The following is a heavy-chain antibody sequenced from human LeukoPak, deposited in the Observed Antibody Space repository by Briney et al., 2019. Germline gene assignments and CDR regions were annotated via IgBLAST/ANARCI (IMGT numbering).Heavy chain of an antibody. D-gene: IGHD3-22*01. CDR1: GYTFTSYY. CDR2: INPSGGST. J-gene: IGHJ6*02. V-gene: IGHV1-46*01. Sequence: ASVKVSCKASGYTFTSYYMHWVRQAPGQGLEWMGIINPSGGSTSYAQKFQGRVTMTTDTSTSTAYMELRSLRSDDTAVYYCARGQYYDSSGYYWGSSVAYYYGMDVWGQGTTVTVSS. CDR3: ARGQYYDSSGYYWGSSVAYYYGMDV.